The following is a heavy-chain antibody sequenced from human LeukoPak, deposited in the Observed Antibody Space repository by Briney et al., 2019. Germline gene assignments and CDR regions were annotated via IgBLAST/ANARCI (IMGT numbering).Heavy chain of an antibody. J-gene: IGHJ4*02. CDR3: AREIYDSSGYFDY. Sequence: GGSLRLSCAASGFTVSSNYMSWVRQAPGKGLEWVSVIYSGGSTYYADSVKGRFTISRDNSENTLYLQMNSLRAEDTAVYYCAREIYDSSGYFDYWGQGTLVTVSS. V-gene: IGHV3-66*01. D-gene: IGHD3-22*01. CDR2: IYSGGST. CDR1: GFTVSSNY.